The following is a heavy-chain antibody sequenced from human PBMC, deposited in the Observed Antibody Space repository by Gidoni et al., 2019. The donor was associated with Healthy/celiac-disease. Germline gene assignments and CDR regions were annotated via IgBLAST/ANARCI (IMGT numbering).Heavy chain of an antibody. CDR3: ARGDGGNSGHLPY. V-gene: IGHV3-33*01. CDR1: GFTFSSSG. Sequence: QVQLVESGGGVVQPGRSLRLSCAASGFTFSSSGMHWVRQAPGKGLEWVAVIWYDGSNKYYADSVKGRFTIFRDNSKNTLYLQMNSLRAEDTAVYYCARGDGGNSGHLPYWGQGTLVTVSS. D-gene: IGHD2-21*02. CDR2: IWYDGSNK. J-gene: IGHJ4*02.